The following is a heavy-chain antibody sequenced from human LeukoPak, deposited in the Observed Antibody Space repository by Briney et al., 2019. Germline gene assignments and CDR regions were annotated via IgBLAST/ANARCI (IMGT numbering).Heavy chain of an antibody. CDR1: GGSFSGYY. D-gene: IGHD3-3*01. V-gene: IGHV4-34*01. CDR3: AISRNDLWSGYHYGGAFDI. Sequence: SETLSLTCAVYGGSFSGYYWSWIRQPPGKGLEWIGEINHSGSTNYKPSLRSGVTISVDTSKNQFSLKLSSVTAADTAVYYCAISRNDLWSGYHYGGAFDIWGQGTMVTVPS. J-gene: IGHJ3*02. CDR2: INHSGST.